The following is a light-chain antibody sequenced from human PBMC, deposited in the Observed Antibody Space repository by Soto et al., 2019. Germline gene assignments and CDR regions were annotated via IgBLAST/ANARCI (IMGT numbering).Light chain of an antibody. V-gene: IGLV4-69*01. J-gene: IGLJ3*02. CDR3: QTWGTGTLWV. CDR2: LNSDGSH. CDR1: SGHSSYA. Sequence: QLVLTQSPSASASLGASVKLTCTLSSGHSSYAIAWHQQQPEKGPRYLMKLNSDGSHSKGDGIPDRFSGSSSGAECYLTISSLQSEDEADYYCQTWGTGTLWVFGGGTKLTVL.